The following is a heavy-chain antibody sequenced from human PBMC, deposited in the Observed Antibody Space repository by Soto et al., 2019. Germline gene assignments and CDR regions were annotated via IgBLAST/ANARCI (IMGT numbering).Heavy chain of an antibody. D-gene: IGHD6-19*01. CDR2: ISSSGSTI. V-gene: IGHV3-11*01. CDR1: GFTFSDYY. Sequence: GGSLRLSCAATGFTFSDYYMSWIRQAPGKGLEWVSYISSSGSTIYYADSVKGRFTISRDNAKNSLYLQMNSLRAEDTAVYYCARVGGIAVAEAFDIRGQGTMVTVSS. J-gene: IGHJ3*02. CDR3: ARVGGIAVAEAFDI.